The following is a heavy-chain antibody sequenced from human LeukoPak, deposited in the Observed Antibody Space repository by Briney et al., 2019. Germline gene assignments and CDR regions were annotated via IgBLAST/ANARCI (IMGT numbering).Heavy chain of an antibody. CDR3: AKSAGGDCYPN. D-gene: IGHD2-21*02. Sequence: GASVKVSCKASGYTFSSYAISWVRQAPGQGFEWMGWISTYNGNTNYVEKFQGRLTMTRGTSISTAYMELSSLRSEDTAVYYCAKSAGGDCYPNWGQGTLVTVSS. CDR2: ISTYNGNT. J-gene: IGHJ4*02. CDR1: GYTFSSYA. V-gene: IGHV1-18*01.